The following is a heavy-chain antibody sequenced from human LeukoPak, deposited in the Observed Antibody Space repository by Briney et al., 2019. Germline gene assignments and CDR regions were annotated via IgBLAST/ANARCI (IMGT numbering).Heavy chain of an antibody. CDR1: GFTFSSHG. CDR2: ISSSSSYI. V-gene: IGHV3-21*04. D-gene: IGHD2-21*02. J-gene: IGHJ4*02. CDR3: AKERSRGGDCLDY. Sequence: GGSLRLSCAASGFTFSSHGMNWVRQAPGKGLEWVSSISSSSSYIYYADSVKGRFTISRDNSKNTLYLQMNSLRAEDTAVYYCAKERSRGGDCLDYWGQGTLVTVSS.